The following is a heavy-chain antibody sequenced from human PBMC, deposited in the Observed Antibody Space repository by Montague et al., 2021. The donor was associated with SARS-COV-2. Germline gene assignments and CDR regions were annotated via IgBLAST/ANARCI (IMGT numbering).Heavy chain of an antibody. V-gene: IGHV4-59*01. J-gene: IGHJ2*01. CDR1: GGSISGYY. Sequence: SETLSLTCSVSGGSISGYYWSWIRQPPGKGLEWIGYIYHSGNTKYNPSLKSRVSISVDTSKNQFSLRLSSVTAADTAVYYCAREYRIELWQTTWYFDLWGQGTLVTVSS. D-gene: IGHD5-18*01. CDR2: IYHSGNT. CDR3: AREYRIELWQTTWYFDL.